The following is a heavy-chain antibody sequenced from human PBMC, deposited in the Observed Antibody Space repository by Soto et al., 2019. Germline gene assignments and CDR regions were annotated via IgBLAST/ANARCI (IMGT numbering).Heavy chain of an antibody. CDR3: ARDKITGLFDY. CDR2: TNYSGST. D-gene: IGHD2-8*02. J-gene: IGHJ4*02. V-gene: IGHV4-31*03. CDR1: GGSISSGGYY. Sequence: PSETLSLTCTVSGGSISSGGYYWSWLRPHPGTGLEWIGYTNYSGSTNYNPSLKSRVTISVDTSKNQFSLKLTSVTAADTAVYYCARDKITGLFDYWGQGTLVTVSS.